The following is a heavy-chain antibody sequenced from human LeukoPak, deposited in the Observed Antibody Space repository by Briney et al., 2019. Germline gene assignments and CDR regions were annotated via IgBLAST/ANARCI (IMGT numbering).Heavy chain of an antibody. CDR1: GFTFSNYI. Sequence: GGSLRLSCAASGFTFSNYIMHWVHQAPGKGLEWVAGISYDGSNKYYADSVKGRVTISRDNAKNSLYLQMNSLRVEDTAVYYCARGSYGDYEYWGQGTLVTVSS. CDR3: ARGSYGDYEY. V-gene: IGHV3-30-3*01. D-gene: IGHD4-17*01. J-gene: IGHJ4*02. CDR2: ISYDGSNK.